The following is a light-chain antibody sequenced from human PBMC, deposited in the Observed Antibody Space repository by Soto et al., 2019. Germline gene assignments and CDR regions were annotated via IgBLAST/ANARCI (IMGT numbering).Light chain of an antibody. J-gene: IGKJ1*01. CDR3: QQRSNWPWT. V-gene: IGKV3-11*01. Sequence: EILLTQSPDTLSSSPGERATLSCRASQSVTTYLAWYQQKPGQAPRLLIYDVSNRATGIPARFSGSGSGTDFTLTISSLEPEDVAIYYCQQRSNWPWTFGQGTEVEIK. CDR2: DVS. CDR1: QSVTTY.